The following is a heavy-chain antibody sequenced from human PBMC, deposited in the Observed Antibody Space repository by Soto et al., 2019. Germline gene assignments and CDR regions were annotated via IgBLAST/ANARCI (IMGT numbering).Heavy chain of an antibody. V-gene: IGHV3-48*01. CDR1: GFTFSSYS. CDR3: ARDSTPLDV. CDR2: ISSSSSTI. D-gene: IGHD2-15*01. J-gene: IGHJ6*02. Sequence: LRLSCAASGFTFSSYSMNWVRQAQGKGLEWVSYISSSSSTIYYADSVKGRFTISRDNAKNSLYLQMNSLRAEDTAVYYCARDSTPLDVWGQGTKVTVSS.